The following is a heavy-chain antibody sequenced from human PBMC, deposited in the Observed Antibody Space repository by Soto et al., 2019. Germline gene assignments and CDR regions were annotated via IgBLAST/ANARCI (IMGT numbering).Heavy chain of an antibody. CDR1: GFTFSSYA. J-gene: IGHJ4*02. Sequence: GGSLRLSCAASGFTFSSYAMSWVRQAPGKGLEWVSAISGSGGSTYYADSVKGRFTISRDNSKNTLYLQMNSLRAEDTAVYYCAKDRFSRSCSGGSCYSAFDYWGQGTLVTVSS. V-gene: IGHV3-23*01. CDR2: ISGSGGST. D-gene: IGHD2-15*01. CDR3: AKDRFSRSCSGGSCYSAFDY.